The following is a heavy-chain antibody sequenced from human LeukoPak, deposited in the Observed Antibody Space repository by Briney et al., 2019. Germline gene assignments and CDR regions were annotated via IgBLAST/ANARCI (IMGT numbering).Heavy chain of an antibody. Sequence: SETLSLTCTAPGDSISSYYWSWIRQPPGKGLEWMGYINYSGNTNYNPSLKSRVTISVDTSKNQFSLRLTSVTAADTAVYYCAREGRQDYVYFDCWGQGTLVTVSS. V-gene: IGHV4-59*01. CDR1: GDSISSYY. J-gene: IGHJ4*02. CDR2: INYSGNT. D-gene: IGHD4-17*01. CDR3: AREGRQDYVYFDC.